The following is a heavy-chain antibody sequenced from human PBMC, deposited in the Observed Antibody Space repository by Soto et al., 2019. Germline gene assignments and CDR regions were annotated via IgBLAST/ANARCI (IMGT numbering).Heavy chain of an antibody. V-gene: IGHV1-69*01. J-gene: IGHJ4*02. Sequence: QVQLVQSGAEVKKPGSSVKVSCKASGGTFRNHVFNWVRQAPGQGLEWMGGIIPIIGTPNYAQKFQGRVTITADASTNTVYLEVSSLRSQETAVYFCARDLEFRDGNISHLDFWGQGTLVTVSS. CDR1: GGTFRNHV. CDR3: ARDLEFRDGNISHLDF. D-gene: IGHD3-3*01. CDR2: IIPIIGTP.